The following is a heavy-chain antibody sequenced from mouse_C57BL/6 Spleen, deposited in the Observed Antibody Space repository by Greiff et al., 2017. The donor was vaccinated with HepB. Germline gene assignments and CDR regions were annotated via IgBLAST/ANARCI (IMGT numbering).Heavy chain of an antibody. CDR3: ARLGRYYFDC. V-gene: IGHV1-26*01. J-gene: IGHJ2*01. CDR1: GYTFTDYY. D-gene: IGHD3-3*01. Sequence: EVQLQQSGPELVKPGASVKISCKASGYTFTDYYMNWVKQSHGKSLEWIGDINPNNGGTSYNQKFKGKATLTVDKSSSTAYMELRSLTSEDSAVYYCARLGRYYFDCWGQGTTLTVSS. CDR2: INPNNGGT.